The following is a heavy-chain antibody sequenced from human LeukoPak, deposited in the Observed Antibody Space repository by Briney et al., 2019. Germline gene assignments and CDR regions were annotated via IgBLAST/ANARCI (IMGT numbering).Heavy chain of an antibody. CDR2: IIPILGIA. CDR3: ASLSSSISYYYYGMDV. CDR1: GGTFSSYA. Sequence: GSSVKVSCKASGGTFSSYAISWVRQAPGQGLEWMGRIIPILGIANYAQKFQGRVTITADKSTSTAYMELSSLGSEDTAVYYCASLSSSISYYYYGMDVWGQGTTVTVSS. J-gene: IGHJ6*02. V-gene: IGHV1-69*04.